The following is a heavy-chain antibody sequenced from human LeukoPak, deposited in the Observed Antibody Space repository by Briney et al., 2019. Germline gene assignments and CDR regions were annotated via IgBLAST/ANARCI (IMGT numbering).Heavy chain of an antibody. CDR2: INWNGDST. CDR3: ARWGVVTNIEYYMDV. CDR1: GFTFDDYA. V-gene: IGHV3-20*04. J-gene: IGHJ6*03. Sequence: PGASLRLSCAASGFTFDDYAMSWVRQAPGKGLEWVSGINWNGDSTGYADSVKGRFTISRDNAKNSLYLQMNSLRAEDTAFYYCARWGVVTNIEYYMDVWGTGTTVTVSS. D-gene: IGHD2-21*02.